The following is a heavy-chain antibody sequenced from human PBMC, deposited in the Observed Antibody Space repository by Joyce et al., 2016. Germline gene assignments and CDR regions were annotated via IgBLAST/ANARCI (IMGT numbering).Heavy chain of an antibody. D-gene: IGHD5-12*01. CDR1: GYTYTHYG. CDR2: ISIAGDT. V-gene: IGHV1-18*01. J-gene: IGHJ4*02. Sequence: QVHLAQSGAEFRKPGALVKVSCKASGYTYTHYGITWVRQAPEQGLEWMELISIAGDTKDAPKLQSRVTLTIDTSTSSAYMELRSLRSDDTAVYYGSRIGYDANFSDHWGQGTLVTVSS. CDR3: SRIGYDANFSDH.